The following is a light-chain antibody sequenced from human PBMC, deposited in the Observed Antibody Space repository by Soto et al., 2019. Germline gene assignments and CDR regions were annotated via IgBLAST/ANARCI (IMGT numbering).Light chain of an antibody. J-gene: IGKJ1*01. CDR1: QSVSSY. V-gene: IGKV3-11*01. Sequence: EIVLTQSPATLSLSPGERATVSCRASQSVSSYLAWYQQKPGQAPRLLIYDASNRATGIPARFSGSGSGTDFTLTISSLEPEDFAVYYCQQYGNSPWTFGQGTKVDIK. CDR3: QQYGNSPWT. CDR2: DAS.